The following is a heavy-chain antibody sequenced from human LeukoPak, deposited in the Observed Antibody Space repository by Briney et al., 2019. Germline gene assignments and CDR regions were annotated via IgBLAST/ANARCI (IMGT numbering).Heavy chain of an antibody. CDR3: ARTGYGDYDY. CDR1: SGSISSGGYS. D-gene: IGHD4-17*01. J-gene: IGHJ4*02. CDR2: FSYTGNT. Sequence: PSETLSLTCVVSSGSISSGGYSWTWIRQSPGKGLEWIASFSYTGNTYYSPSLKGRVTISLDRSKNQFSLKLTSVAAADTAVYYCARTGYGDYDYWGQGTLVTVSS. V-gene: IGHV4-30-2*06.